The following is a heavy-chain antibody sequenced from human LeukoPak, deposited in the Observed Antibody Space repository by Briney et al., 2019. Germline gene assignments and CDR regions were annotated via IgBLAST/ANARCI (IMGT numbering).Heavy chain of an antibody. CDR1: GGSFSRYG. Sequence: SVKVSFKASGGSFSRYGFSWVRQAPGQGLEWMGGIIPIFGTANYAQKFQGRVTITADGSTSTAYMVLSSLRSEDTAVYYCAREVYGSGSAFDIWGQGTLVTVSS. V-gene: IGHV1-69*13. D-gene: IGHD3-10*01. J-gene: IGHJ3*02. CDR3: AREVYGSGSAFDI. CDR2: IIPIFGTA.